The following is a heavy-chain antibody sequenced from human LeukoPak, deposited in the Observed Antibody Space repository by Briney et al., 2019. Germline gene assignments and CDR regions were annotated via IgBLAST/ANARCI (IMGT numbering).Heavy chain of an antibody. J-gene: IGHJ4*02. CDR3: ARRIVVVVGASGHFDY. CDR2: ISPDGSDK. V-gene: IGHV3-7*01. CDR1: GFTFSTYW. Sequence: GGSLRLSCVASGFTFSTYWMNWVRQAPGKGLERVGTISPDGSDKYYVDSVKGRFTISRDNAKTPLYLQINSLRADDTALYFCARRIVVVVGASGHFDYWGQGTLITVSS. D-gene: IGHD2-15*01.